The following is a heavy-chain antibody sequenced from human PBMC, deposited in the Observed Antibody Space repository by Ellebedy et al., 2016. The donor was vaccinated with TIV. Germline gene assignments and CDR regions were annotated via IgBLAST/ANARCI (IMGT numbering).Heavy chain of an antibody. V-gene: IGHV3-7*03. J-gene: IGHJ4*02. D-gene: IGHD6-19*01. Sequence: PGGSLRLSCAASGFTFSSYAMSWVRQAPGKGLEWVANIQEDGSEKDYVDSVKGRFTISRDNAKNSLYLQMNSLRAEDTAVYYCARDRRSSGWYKDSWGQGTLVTVSS. CDR1: GFTFSSYA. CDR3: ARDRRSSGWYKDS. CDR2: IQEDGSEK.